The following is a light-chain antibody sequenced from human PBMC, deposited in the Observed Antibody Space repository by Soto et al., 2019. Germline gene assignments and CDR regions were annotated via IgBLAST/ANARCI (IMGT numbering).Light chain of an antibody. V-gene: IGLV1-44*01. CDR2: GNT. J-gene: IGLJ1*01. CDR3: ATWNDGVFV. CDR1: TSNIGGST. Sequence: SVRTQPPSASGTPGQRVTISCALITSNIGGSTVSWYQQFPGAAPKLLIYGNTQRPLGVPVRFSASKSDTSASLAISGLQSEDEADYYCATWNDGVFVFGIGTKVTVL.